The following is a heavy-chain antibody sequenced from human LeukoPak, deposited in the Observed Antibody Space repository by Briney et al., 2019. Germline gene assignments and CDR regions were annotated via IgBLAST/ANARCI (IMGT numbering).Heavy chain of an antibody. D-gene: IGHD3-22*01. Sequence: SETLSLTCTVSGGSISSYYWSWIRQPPGKGLEWIGYIYYSGSTNYNPSLKSRLTISVDTSKNQFSLKLSSVTAADTAVYYCARSGDFYDSTAYYYYGMDVWGQGTTVTISS. CDR1: GGSISSYY. CDR3: ARSGDFYDSTAYYYYGMDV. V-gene: IGHV4-59*01. CDR2: IYYSGST. J-gene: IGHJ6*02.